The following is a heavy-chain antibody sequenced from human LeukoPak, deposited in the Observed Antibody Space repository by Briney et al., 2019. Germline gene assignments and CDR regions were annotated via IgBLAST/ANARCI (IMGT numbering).Heavy chain of an antibody. V-gene: IGHV4-59*01. CDR3: ARLGYGSGTPYYYFYMDD. Sequence: SETLSLTCTVPDGAISGYYWSWIRQPPGKGLEWIGYINYSGGTNYNPSLRSRVTFSRDTSKNQFSLKLRSVTAADPAVYFCARLGYGSGTPYYYFYMDDWGTGTTVTVSS. J-gene: IGHJ6*03. D-gene: IGHD3-10*01. CDR2: INYSGGT. CDR1: DGAISGYY.